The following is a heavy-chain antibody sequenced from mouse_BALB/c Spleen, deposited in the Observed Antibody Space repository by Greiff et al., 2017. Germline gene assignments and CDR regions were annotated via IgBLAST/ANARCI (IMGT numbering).Heavy chain of an antibody. D-gene: IGHD2-1*01. CDR1: GYSFTGYF. CDR2: INPYNGDT. J-gene: IGHJ4*01. V-gene: IGHV1-37*01. CDR3: GRDGNFYYYAMDY. Sequence: VQLQQSGPELVKPGASVKLSCKASGYSFTGYFMNWVKQSHGKSLEWIGRINPYNGDTFYNQKFKGKATLTVDKSSSTAHMELLSLTSEDSAVYDCGRDGNFYYYAMDYWGQGTSVTVSS.